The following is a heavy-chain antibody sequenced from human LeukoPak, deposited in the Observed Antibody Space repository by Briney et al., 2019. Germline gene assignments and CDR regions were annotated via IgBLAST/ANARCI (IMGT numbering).Heavy chain of an antibody. V-gene: IGHV5-10-1*01. J-gene: IGHJ3*02. Sequence: GESLKISCKGSGYSFTSYWISWVRQMPGKGLEWMGWIDPSDSYTNYSPSFQGHVTISADKSISTAYLQWSSLKASDTAMYYCARMGLVVTANGAFDIWGQGTMVTVSS. CDR2: IDPSDSYT. CDR3: ARMGLVVTANGAFDI. CDR1: GYSFTSYW. D-gene: IGHD2-21*02.